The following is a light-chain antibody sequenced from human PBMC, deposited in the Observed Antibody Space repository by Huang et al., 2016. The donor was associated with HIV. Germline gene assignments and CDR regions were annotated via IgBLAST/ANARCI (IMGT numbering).Light chain of an antibody. CDR2: SAS. J-gene: IGKJ1*01. V-gene: IGKV1-39*01. CDR1: QSISTY. CDR3: QQTYSPPWT. Sequence: DIQMTQSPSSLSASVGDRVTITCRASQSISTYLNWYQQRPGKAPRLLIYSASSLQSGVPSRVRGGGSGTGFTLTISSLQIEDFATYFCQQTYSPPWTFGQGTKVEIK.